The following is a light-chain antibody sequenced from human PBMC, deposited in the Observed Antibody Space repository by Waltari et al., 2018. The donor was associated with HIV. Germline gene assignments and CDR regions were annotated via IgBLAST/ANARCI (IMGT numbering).Light chain of an antibody. Sequence: QPVLPQPPSVSGTSGQTVTISLAWYQHPPGATPRLLIYNNNQRLSGVPDRFSGSRSATSASLAIRGLQPEDEGDYYCATWDDSSIGYVFANGTRVTV. J-gene: IGLJ1*01. CDR3: ATWDDSSIGYV. CDR2: NNN. V-gene: IGLV1-44*01.